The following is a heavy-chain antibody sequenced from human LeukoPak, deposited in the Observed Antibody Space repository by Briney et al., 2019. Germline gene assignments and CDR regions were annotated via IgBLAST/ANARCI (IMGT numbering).Heavy chain of an antibody. CDR1: GFSLSTSGMC. Sequence: SGPTLVNPTQTLTLTCTFSGFSLSTSGMCVSWIRQPPGKALEWLALIYWDDDKRYSPSLKSRLTITKDTSKNQVVLTMTNMDPVDTATYYCAHRRGSGSYWDYWGQGTLVTVSS. CDR3: AHRRGSGSYWDY. D-gene: IGHD1-26*01. J-gene: IGHJ4*02. V-gene: IGHV2-5*08. CDR2: IYWDDDK.